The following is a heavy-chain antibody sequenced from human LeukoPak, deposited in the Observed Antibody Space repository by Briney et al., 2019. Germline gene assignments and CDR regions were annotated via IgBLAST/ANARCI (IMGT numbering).Heavy chain of an antibody. CDR1: GFTFSSYW. Sequence: GSLRLSCAASGFTFSSYWMHWVRQAPGKGLVWVSRISDGASTTTYADSVKGRFTISRDNAKNTLYLQMNGLRAEDTAVYYCSRSAYYDGSGNYYDYWGQGTLVTVSS. D-gene: IGHD3-22*01. CDR3: SRSAYYDGSGNYYDY. V-gene: IGHV3-74*01. CDR2: ISDGASTT. J-gene: IGHJ4*02.